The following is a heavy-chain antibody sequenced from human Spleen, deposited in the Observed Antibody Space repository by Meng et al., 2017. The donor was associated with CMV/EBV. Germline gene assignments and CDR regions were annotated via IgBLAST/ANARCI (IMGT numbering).Heavy chain of an antibody. J-gene: IGHJ5*02. D-gene: IGHD6-13*01. V-gene: IGHV4-39*07. CDR2: IYYTAST. CDR3: ARHRRAAAAGTGLRWFDP. Sequence: SETLSLTCTVSGGSISSYYWGWVRQPPGKGLEWIGSIYYTASTYYNPSLKRRITISVDTSKNQFSLKLISVTAADTAVYYCARHRRAAAAGTGLRWFDPWGQGTLVTVSS. CDR1: GGSISSYY.